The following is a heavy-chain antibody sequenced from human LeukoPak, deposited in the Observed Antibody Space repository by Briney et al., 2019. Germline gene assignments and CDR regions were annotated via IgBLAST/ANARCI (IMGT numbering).Heavy chain of an antibody. V-gene: IGHV1-69*13. CDR3: ARYSSSSSWFDP. CDR2: IIPIFGTA. CDR1: GGTFSSYA. Sequence: SVKVSCKASGGTFSSYAISWVRQAPGQGHEWMGGIIPIFGTANYAQKFQGRVTITADESTSTAYMELSSLRSEDTAVYYCARYSSSSSWFDPWGQGTLVTVSS. J-gene: IGHJ5*02. D-gene: IGHD6-6*01.